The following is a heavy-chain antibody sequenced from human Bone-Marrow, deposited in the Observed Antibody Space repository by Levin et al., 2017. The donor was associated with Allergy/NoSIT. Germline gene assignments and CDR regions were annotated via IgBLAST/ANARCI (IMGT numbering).Heavy chain of an antibody. J-gene: IGHJ6*02. V-gene: IGHV4-59*01. CDR2: IYYSGST. Sequence: SQTLSLTCTVSGDSISRSYWSWIRPPPGKGLEWIGYIYYSGSTNYNPSLKSRVTISVDTSKNQFSLALNFVTAADTAVYYCARDAQTSPTRNYGMDVWGQGTTVTVSS. CDR3: ARDAQTSPTRNYGMDV. CDR1: GDSISRSY.